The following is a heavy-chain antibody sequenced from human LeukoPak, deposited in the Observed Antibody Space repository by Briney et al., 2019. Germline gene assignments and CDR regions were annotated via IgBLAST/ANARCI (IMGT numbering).Heavy chain of an antibody. CDR2: IWYDGTNK. CDR3: ARDTPSPGQVFYY. Sequence: PGGSLSLLYAASGFHFRSYVMHGVRQASARGLEGVAVIWYDGTNKYYADSVTGRFTVSRDNAKNTLYLQMNSLRAEDTAVYYCARDTPSPGQVFYYWGRGTLVTVSS. V-gene: IGHV3-33*08. CDR1: GFHFRSYV. J-gene: IGHJ4*02.